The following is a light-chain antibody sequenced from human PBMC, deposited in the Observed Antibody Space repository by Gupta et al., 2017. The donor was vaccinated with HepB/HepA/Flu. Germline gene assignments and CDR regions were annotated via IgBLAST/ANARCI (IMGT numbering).Light chain of an antibody. V-gene: IGKV3-20*01. Sequence: EIVLPQSPGTLSLSPGERATLSCRASESVGIAYLAWYQQKPGQAPRLLIYAASTRASGIPDRFSGSGSGTDFTLTISRLEPEDFAVYYCQQYDTSPSTFGQGTRLEIK. CDR3: QQYDTSPST. J-gene: IGKJ5*01. CDR1: ESVGIAY. CDR2: AAS.